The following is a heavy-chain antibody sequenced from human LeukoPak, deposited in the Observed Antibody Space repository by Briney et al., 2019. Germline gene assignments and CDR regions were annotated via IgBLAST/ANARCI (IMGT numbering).Heavy chain of an antibody. CDR3: ARDLSLGYYGSGSYLPYAYGMDV. Sequence: ASVKVSCKASGYTFTGYYMHWVRQAPAQGLEWMGWIKTNSGGTNYAQKFQGRVTMTRDTSISTAYMELSRLRSDDTAVYYCARDLSLGYYGSGSYLPYAYGMDVWGQGTTVTVSS. V-gene: IGHV1-2*02. J-gene: IGHJ6*02. CDR1: GYTFTGYY. CDR2: IKTNSGGT. D-gene: IGHD3-10*01.